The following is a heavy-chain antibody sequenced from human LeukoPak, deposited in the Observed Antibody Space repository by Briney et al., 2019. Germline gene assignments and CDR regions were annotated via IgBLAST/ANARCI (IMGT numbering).Heavy chain of an antibody. CDR1: GLIFRNYA. Sequence: PGGSLRLSCTASGLIFRNYAMTWVRQAPRKGLEWVSTVSGDGTETFYADSVKGRFTISRDNAKNSLYLQMNSLRAEDTAVYYCARDWGYTYGNNNWFDTWGQGTLVTVSS. CDR2: VSGDGTET. J-gene: IGHJ5*02. V-gene: IGHV3-21*04. CDR3: ARDWGYTYGNNNWFDT. D-gene: IGHD5-18*01.